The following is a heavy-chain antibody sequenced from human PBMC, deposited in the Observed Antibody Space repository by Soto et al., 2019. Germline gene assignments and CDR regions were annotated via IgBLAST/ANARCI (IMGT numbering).Heavy chain of an antibody. V-gene: IGHV4-4*02. CDR1: GGSISTSNW. Sequence: SETLSLTCNVSGGSISTSNWWSWVRQPPGKGLEWLGEIYHTGATSYNPSLKSRITMSVDTSKNQFSLTLTSVTATATAVYFCATDVPHPSDLALVQEAQNWFDPWGQGIQVTVS. CDR3: ATDVPHPSDLALVQEAQNWFDP. CDR2: IYHTGAT. J-gene: IGHJ5*01. D-gene: IGHD2-2*01.